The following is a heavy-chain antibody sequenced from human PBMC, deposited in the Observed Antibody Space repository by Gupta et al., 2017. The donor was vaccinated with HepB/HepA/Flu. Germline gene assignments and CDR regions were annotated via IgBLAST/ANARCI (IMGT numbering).Heavy chain of an antibody. CDR2: MNPNMVNK. CDR1: GYTFTSYD. J-gene: IGHJ4*02. Sequence: QVQLVQSGAEVKKLRALVKGSFKASGYTFTSYDINWVRQATGKGLEWMGWMNPNMVNKGYAQKFQGRVTMARNTSISTVYMELSSLRSEDTAMYYCARVGYSYGWGGRLASVYWGQGTLVTVSS. CDR3: ARVGYSYGWGGRLASVY. D-gene: IGHD5-18*01. V-gene: IGHV1-8*01.